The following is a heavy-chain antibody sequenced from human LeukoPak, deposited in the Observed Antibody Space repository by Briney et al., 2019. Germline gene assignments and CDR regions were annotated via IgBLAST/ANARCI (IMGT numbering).Heavy chain of an antibody. Sequence: PAGSLRLSCAASGFTFSSYSMNWVRQAPGKGLVWVSSISSSSSYIYYADSVKGRFTISRDNAKNSLYLQMNSLRAEDTAVYYCARAAGRDGYNFNYYYMYVWGKGTTVTVSS. CDR3: ARAAGRDGYNFNYYYMYV. CDR1: GFTFSSYS. J-gene: IGHJ6*03. CDR2: ISSSSSYI. V-gene: IGHV3-21*01. D-gene: IGHD5-24*01.